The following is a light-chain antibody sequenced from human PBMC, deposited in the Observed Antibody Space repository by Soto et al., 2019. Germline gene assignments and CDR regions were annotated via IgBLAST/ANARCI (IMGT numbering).Light chain of an antibody. Sequence: IVLSHSPGTLSLYPGERATLSCRASQSVSSSYLAWYQQKPGQAPRLLIYGASSRATGIPDRFSGSGSGTDFTLTISRLEPEDFAVYYCQQYGSSVWTFGQGTKVDNK. CDR2: GAS. J-gene: IGKJ1*01. V-gene: IGKV3-20*01. CDR3: QQYGSSVWT. CDR1: QSVSSSY.